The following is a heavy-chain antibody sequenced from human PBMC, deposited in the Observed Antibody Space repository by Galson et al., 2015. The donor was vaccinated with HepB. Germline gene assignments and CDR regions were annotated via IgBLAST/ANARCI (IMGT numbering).Heavy chain of an antibody. D-gene: IGHD3-9*01. V-gene: IGHV3-23*01. CDR3: AKVPYFDQRGYFDY. CDR2: ISGSGGST. Sequence: LRLSCAASGFTFSSYAMSWVRQAPGKGLEWVSAISGSGGSTYYADSVKGRFTISRDNSKNTLYLQMNSLRAEDTAVYYCAKVPYFDQRGYFDYWGQGTLVTVSS. CDR1: GFTFSSYA. J-gene: IGHJ4*02.